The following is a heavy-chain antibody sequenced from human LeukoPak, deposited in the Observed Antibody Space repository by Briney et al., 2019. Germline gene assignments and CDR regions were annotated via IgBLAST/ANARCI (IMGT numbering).Heavy chain of an antibody. CDR1: GFTFSSYA. Sequence: PGGSLRLSCAASGFTFSSYAMSWVRQAPGKGLEWVSAISGSGGSTYYADSVKGRFTISRDNSKNTLYLQMNSLRADDTAVYYCAKLGWYDFWSGYYTGYFDYWGQGTLVTVSS. CDR3: AKLGWYDFWSGYYTGYFDY. D-gene: IGHD3-3*01. CDR2: ISGSGGST. V-gene: IGHV3-23*01. J-gene: IGHJ4*02.